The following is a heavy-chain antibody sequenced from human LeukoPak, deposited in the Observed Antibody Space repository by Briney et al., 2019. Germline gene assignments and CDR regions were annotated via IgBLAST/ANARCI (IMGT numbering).Heavy chain of an antibody. Sequence: SETLSLTCTVSGGSISSGGHSWSWIRQPPGKGLEWIGYIYHSGSGSTYYNPSLKSRVTISIDKSKNQFSLKLNSVTAADTAVYYCAREVEYYDSSGHRSHAFDIWGQGTVVTVSS. CDR3: AREVEYYDSSGHRSHAFDI. J-gene: IGHJ3*02. D-gene: IGHD3-22*01. CDR2: IYHSGSGST. V-gene: IGHV4-30-2*01. CDR1: GGSISSGGHS.